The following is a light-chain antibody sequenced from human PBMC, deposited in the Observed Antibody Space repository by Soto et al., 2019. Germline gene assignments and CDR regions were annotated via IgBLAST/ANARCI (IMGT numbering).Light chain of an antibody. V-gene: IGLV1-40*01. CDR3: QSYDSSLSGSV. CDR1: SSNIGAGYD. CDR2: GNS. J-gene: IGLJ3*02. Sequence: QSVLTQPPSVSGAPGQRVTISCTGSSSNIGAGYDVHWYQQLPGTAPKLLIYGNSNRPSGVPDRFSVSKSGTSASVAITGLQAEDEADYYCQSYDSSLSGSVFGGGTKLTVL.